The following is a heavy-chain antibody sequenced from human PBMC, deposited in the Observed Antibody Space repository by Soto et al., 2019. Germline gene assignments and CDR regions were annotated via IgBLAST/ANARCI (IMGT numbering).Heavy chain of an antibody. Sequence: PGESLKISCKGSGYSFTSYWIGWVRQMPGKGLEWMGIIYPGDSDTRYSPSFQGQVTISADKSISTAYLQWSSLKASDTAMYYCARNWLAVAGTGAPDSWGQGTLVTVSS. CDR3: ARNWLAVAGTGAPDS. D-gene: IGHD6-19*01. V-gene: IGHV5-51*01. CDR2: IYPGDSDT. CDR1: GYSFTSYW. J-gene: IGHJ4*02.